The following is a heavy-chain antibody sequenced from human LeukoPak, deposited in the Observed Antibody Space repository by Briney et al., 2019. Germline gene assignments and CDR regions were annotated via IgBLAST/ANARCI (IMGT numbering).Heavy chain of an antibody. CDR1: GFTFSDYY. V-gene: IGHV3-11*04. D-gene: IGHD2-2*01. J-gene: IGHJ5*02. CDR3: ARDLGYCSSTSCPFDP. CDR2: ISSSGSTI. Sequence: PGGSLRLSCAASGFTFSDYYMSWIRQAPGKGLEWVSYISSSGSTIYYADSVKGRFTISRDNAKNSLYLQMNSLRAEDTAVYYCARDLGYCSSTSCPFDPWGQGTLVTVSS.